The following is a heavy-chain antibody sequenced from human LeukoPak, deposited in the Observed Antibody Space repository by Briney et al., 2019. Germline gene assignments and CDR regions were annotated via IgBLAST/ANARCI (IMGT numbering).Heavy chain of an antibody. CDR1: GYTFTSYG. CDR2: ISAYNGNT. D-gene: IGHD3-3*01. CDR3: ARGGTIFGVVIMAVGDYYYMDV. J-gene: IGHJ6*03. V-gene: IGHV1-18*01. Sequence: ASVKVSCKASGYTFTSYGISWVRQAPGRGLEWMGWISAYNGNTNYAQMLQGRVTMTTDTSTSTAYMELRSLRSDDTAVYYCARGGTIFGVVIMAVGDYYYMDVWGKGTTVTVSS.